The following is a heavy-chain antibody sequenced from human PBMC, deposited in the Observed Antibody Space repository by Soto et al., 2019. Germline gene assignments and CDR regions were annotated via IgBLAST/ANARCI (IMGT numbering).Heavy chain of an antibody. D-gene: IGHD5-12*01. CDR2: INHSGTT. CDR3: VATTMAYYYGMDV. CDR1: GGSFSDYF. V-gene: IGHV4-34*01. J-gene: IGHJ6*02. Sequence: QVQLQQWGAGLLKPSETLSLTCAVYGGSFSDYFWSWIRQPPGKGLEWIGEINHSGTTNYIPSLKSRVTISLDTSKNHFSLNLTSVTAADTAVYYSVATTMAYYYGMDVWGQGTTVTVSS.